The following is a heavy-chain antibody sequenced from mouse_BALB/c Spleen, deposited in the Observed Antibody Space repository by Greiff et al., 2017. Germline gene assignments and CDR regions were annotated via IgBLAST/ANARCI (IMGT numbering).Heavy chain of an antibody. CDR3: ARHMEVRRGGYYYAMDY. CDR2: ISNGGGST. J-gene: IGHJ4*01. CDR1: GFTFSSYT. Sequence: EVKLVESGGGLVQPGGSLKLSCAASGFTFSSYTMSWVRQTPEKRLEWVAYISNGGGSTYYPDTVKGRFTISRDNAKNTLYLQMSSLKSEDTAMYYCARHMEVRRGGYYYAMDYWGQGTSVTVSS. D-gene: IGHD2-14*01. V-gene: IGHV5-12-2*01.